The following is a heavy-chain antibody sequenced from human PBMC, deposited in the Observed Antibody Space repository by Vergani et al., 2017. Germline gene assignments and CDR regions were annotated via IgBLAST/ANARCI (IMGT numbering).Heavy chain of an antibody. CDR1: GFSFRGHG. CDR3: ARDDCGGDCPPDY. V-gene: IGHV3-33*08. CDR2: IWYDGSNK. D-gene: IGHD2-21*01. Sequence: QVHLVESGGGVVQPGRSLTLSCVASGFSFRGHGMHWVRQAPGKGLEWVAVIWYDGSNKNYADSVKGRFTISRDNSKNTLYLQMNSLRAEDTAVYFCARDDCGGDCPPDYWGQGTLVTVSS. J-gene: IGHJ4*02.